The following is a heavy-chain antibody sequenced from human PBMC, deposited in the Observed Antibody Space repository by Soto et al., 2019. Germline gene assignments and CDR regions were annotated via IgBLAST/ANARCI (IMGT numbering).Heavy chain of an antibody. CDR1: GFTFSTYT. D-gene: IGHD6-19*01. CDR2: ISYDGSNK. J-gene: IGHJ4*02. Sequence: QVQLVESGGGVVQPGRSLRLSCAASGFTFSTYTMHWVRQAPGKGLEWVADISYDGSNKYFADSVKGRFTISRDNSKNTQYMQMTSLRDDDTAVYYCAKAARGYTSGAYEDYFDYWGQGTLVTVSS. CDR3: AKAARGYTSGAYEDYFDY. V-gene: IGHV3-30-3*01.